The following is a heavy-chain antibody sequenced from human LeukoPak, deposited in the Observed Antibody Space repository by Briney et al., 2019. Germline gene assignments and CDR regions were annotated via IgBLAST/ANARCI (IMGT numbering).Heavy chain of an antibody. CDR2: IKSKTDGVTT. D-gene: IGHD5-18*01. V-gene: IGHV3-15*01. J-gene: IGHJ4*02. Sequence: MAGGSLRLXCAASGFTFSNAWMSWVRQAPGKVLEWVGRIKSKTDGVTTDYAAPVKGRFTISRDDSKNTLYLQMNSLKTEDTAVYYCTTDSGDTAMVDYWGQGTLVTVSS. CDR3: TTDSGDTAMVDY. CDR1: GFTFSNAW.